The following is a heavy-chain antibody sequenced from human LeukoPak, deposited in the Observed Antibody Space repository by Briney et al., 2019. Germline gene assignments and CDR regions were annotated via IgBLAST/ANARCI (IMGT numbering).Heavy chain of an antibody. CDR2: IWYDGSNK. J-gene: IGHJ4*02. CDR3: AREREAVFDY. D-gene: IGHD1-26*01. Sequence: GRSLRLSCAVSGFTFSSYGMHWVRQAPGKGLEWVAVIWYDGSNKYYADSVKGRFTISRDNSKNTLYLQMNSLRAEDTAVYYCAREREAVFDYWGQGALVTVSS. V-gene: IGHV3-33*01. CDR1: GFTFSSYG.